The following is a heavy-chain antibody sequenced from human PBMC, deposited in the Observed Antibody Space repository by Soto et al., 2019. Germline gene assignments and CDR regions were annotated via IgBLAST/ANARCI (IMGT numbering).Heavy chain of an antibody. CDR3: ARDGSVGSGWYSLSGY. Sequence: GGSPILSSAASGFTISSYAMHWVRQKPGKGLEWVAVISYDGSNKYYADSVKGRFTISRDNSKNTLYLQMNSLRAEDTAVYYCARDGSVGSGWYSLSGYWGQGTLVTVSS. D-gene: IGHD6-19*01. V-gene: IGHV3-30-3*01. CDR1: GFTISSYA. J-gene: IGHJ4*02. CDR2: ISYDGSNK.